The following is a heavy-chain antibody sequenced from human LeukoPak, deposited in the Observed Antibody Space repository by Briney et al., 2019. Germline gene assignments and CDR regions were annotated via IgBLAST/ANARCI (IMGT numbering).Heavy chain of an antibody. V-gene: IGHV3-23*01. Sequence: GGSLRLSCAASGFTFSSYAMSWVRQAPGKGLEWVSAISGSGGSTYYADSVKGRFTISRDNSKNTLYLQMISLRAEDTAVYYCAKYSPDCSGASCYSHWGQGTLVTVSS. J-gene: IGHJ4*02. CDR2: ISGSGGST. CDR1: GFTFSSYA. D-gene: IGHD2-15*01. CDR3: AKYSPDCSGASCYSH.